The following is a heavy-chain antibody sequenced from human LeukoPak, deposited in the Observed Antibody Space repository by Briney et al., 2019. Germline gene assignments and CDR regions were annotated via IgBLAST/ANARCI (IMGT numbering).Heavy chain of an antibody. D-gene: IGHD2-21*02. V-gene: IGHV3-30*03. CDR2: ISYDGSNK. Sequence: GRSLRLSCAASGFTFSSYGMHWVRQAPGKGLEWVAVISYDGSNKYYADSVKGRFTISRDNSKNTLYLQMNSLRADDTAVYYCATLTRPRVTYYYGMDVWGQGTTVTVSS. CDR3: ATLTRPRVTYYYGMDV. CDR1: GFTFSSYG. J-gene: IGHJ6*02.